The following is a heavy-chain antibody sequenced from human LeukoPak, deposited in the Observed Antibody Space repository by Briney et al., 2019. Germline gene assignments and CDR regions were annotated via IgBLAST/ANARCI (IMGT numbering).Heavy chain of an antibody. CDR3: ARDSYDILTGFQ. J-gene: IGHJ4*02. D-gene: IGHD3-9*01. CDR1: GYTFTGYY. CDR2: INPNSGGT. Sequence: ASVKVSYKASGYTFTGYYMHWVRQAPGQGLEWMGWINPNSGGTKYAEKFQGRVTMTRDTSISTAYMELSRLRSDDTAVVYCARDSYDILTGFQWGQGTQVTVSS. V-gene: IGHV1-2*02.